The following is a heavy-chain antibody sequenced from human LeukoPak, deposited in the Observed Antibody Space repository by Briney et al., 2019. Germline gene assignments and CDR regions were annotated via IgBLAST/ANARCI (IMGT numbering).Heavy chain of an antibody. CDR3: ARTPPRIRDGYNIDY. V-gene: IGHV3-7*03. CDR2: IKQDGSEK. J-gene: IGHJ4*02. D-gene: IGHD5-24*01. CDR1: GFTFSSYW. Sequence: PGGSLRLSCAASGFTFSSYWMSWVRQAPGKGLEWVANIKQDGSEKYYVDSVKGRFTISRDNAKNSLYLQMNSLRAEDTAVYYCARTPPRIRDGYNIDYWGQGTLVTVSS.